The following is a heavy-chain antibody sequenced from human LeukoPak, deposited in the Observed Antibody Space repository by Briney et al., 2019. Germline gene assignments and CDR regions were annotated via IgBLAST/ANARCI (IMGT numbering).Heavy chain of an antibody. CDR1: GFTFSGSA. CDR3: AKDPAPRRLKDWYFDY. Sequence: PGGSLRLSCAASGFTFSGSAMHWVRQAPGKGLEWVSAISGSGGSTYYADSVKGRFTISRDNSKNTLYLQMNSLRAEDTAVYYCAKDPAPRRLKDWYFDYWGQGTLVTVSS. D-gene: IGHD2-21*01. V-gene: IGHV3-23*01. CDR2: ISGSGGST. J-gene: IGHJ4*02.